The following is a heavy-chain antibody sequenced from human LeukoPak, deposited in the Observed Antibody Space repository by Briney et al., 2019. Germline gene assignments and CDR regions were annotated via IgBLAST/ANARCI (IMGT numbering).Heavy chain of an antibody. CDR2: INPSGGST. J-gene: IGHJ4*02. Sequence: ASVKICCKASGYTFTTFYIHWIRQAPGQGLRWIGMINPSGGSTTYAQKFQGRVTMTRDTSTSTVYMGLSSLKSEDTAVYYCARVSGRDEAFDSWGQGTLVTVSS. CDR3: ARVSGRDEAFDS. CDR1: GYTFTTFY. V-gene: IGHV1-46*01.